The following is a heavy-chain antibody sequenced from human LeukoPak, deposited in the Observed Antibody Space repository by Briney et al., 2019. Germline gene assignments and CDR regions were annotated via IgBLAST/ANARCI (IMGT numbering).Heavy chain of an antibody. V-gene: IGHV1-69*01. CDR3: ARDRGWAGYTYGFYY. J-gene: IGHJ4*02. D-gene: IGHD5-18*01. CDR2: IIPIFGTA. CDR1: GGTFSSYA. Sequence: GASVKVSCKASGGTFSSYAISWVRQAPGQGLEWMGGIIPIFGTANYAQKFQGRVTITADESTSTAYMELSGLRSEDTAVYYCARDRGWAGYTYGFYYWGQGTLVTVSS.